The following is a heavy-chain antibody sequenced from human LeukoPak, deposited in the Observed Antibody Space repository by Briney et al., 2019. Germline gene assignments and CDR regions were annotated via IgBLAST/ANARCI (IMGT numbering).Heavy chain of an antibody. Sequence: TGGSLRLSCAASGFTFSDYYMSWIRQAPGKGLEWVSYISSSGSTIYYADSVKGRFTISRDNAKNSLYLQMNSLRAEDTAVYYCVRDGDDYGDYGNENWGQGTLVTVSS. CDR3: VRDGDDYGDYGNEN. J-gene: IGHJ4*02. V-gene: IGHV3-11*04. CDR2: ISSSGSTI. D-gene: IGHD4-17*01. CDR1: GFTFSDYY.